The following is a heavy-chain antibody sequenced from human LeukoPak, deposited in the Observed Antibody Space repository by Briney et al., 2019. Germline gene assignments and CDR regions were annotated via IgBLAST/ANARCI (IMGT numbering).Heavy chain of an antibody. Sequence: GGSLRLSCAASGFTFSTYSMNWVRQAPGKGLEWVSSISSSSRYIYYADSAKGRFTISRDNSKNTVYLQMNSLRPEDTALYHCAKDITESGSYDFDYWGQGILVTVSS. CDR2: ISSSSRYI. D-gene: IGHD1-26*01. CDR1: GFTFSTYS. CDR3: AKDITESGSYDFDY. V-gene: IGHV3-21*01. J-gene: IGHJ4*02.